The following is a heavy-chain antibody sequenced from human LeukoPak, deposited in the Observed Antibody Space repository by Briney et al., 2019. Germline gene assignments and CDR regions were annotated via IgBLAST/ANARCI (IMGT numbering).Heavy chain of an antibody. D-gene: IGHD2-15*01. CDR1: GGSISTSSYY. CDR3: ARDNIVVVAATKAYYFDY. J-gene: IGHJ4*02. V-gene: IGHV4-39*07. Sequence: SETLSLTCTVSGGSISTSSYYWGWIRQPPGKGLEWIGNIYYSGSTYYNPSLKSRVTISVDTSKNQFSLKLSSVTAADTAVYYCARDNIVVVAATKAYYFDYWGQGTLVTVSS. CDR2: IYYSGST.